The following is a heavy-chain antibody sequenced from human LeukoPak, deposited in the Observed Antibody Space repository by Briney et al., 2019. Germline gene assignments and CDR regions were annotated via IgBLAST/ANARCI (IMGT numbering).Heavy chain of an antibody. J-gene: IGHJ6*03. CDR2: IAYDTSNR. CDR1: GFTFSDYG. CDR3: AKAHRGLWNGAPYYYCMDG. V-gene: IGHV3-30*02. Sequence: GGSLRLSCAASGFTFSDYGMHWVRQAPGKGLEWVAFIAYDTSNRYSADSVRGRITISRDNSKNTLYLQVSSLRAEDTAVYYCAKAHRGLWNGAPYYYCMDGWGKGTTVTVSS. D-gene: IGHD1-1*01.